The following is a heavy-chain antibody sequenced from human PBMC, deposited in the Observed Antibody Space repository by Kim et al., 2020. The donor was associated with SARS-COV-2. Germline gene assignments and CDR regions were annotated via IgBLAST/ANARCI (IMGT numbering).Heavy chain of an antibody. J-gene: IGHJ4*02. CDR1: GFTFSSYA. CDR2: ISYDGSNK. V-gene: IGHV3-30*18. Sequence: GGSLRLSCAASGFTFSSYAMHWVRQAPGKGLEWVAVISYDGSNKYYADSVKGRFTISRDNSKNTLYLQMNSLRAEDTAVYYCAKDRVLLWFGGSVAYWGQGTLVTVSS. CDR3: AKDRVLLWFGGSVAY. D-gene: IGHD3-10*01.